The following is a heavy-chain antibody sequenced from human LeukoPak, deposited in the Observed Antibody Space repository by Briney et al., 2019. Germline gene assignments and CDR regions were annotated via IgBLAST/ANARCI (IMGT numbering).Heavy chain of an antibody. Sequence: PGGSLRLSCAASGFTFSNAWMSWVRQAPGKGLEWVGRIKSNSDGGTADYGAPVKGRFTISRDDSKNTLYLQMNSLKTEDTAVYHCTTVTRSLLWGLDVWGQGTTVTVSS. V-gene: IGHV3-15*01. CDR1: GFTFSNAW. CDR3: TTVTRSLLWGLDV. D-gene: IGHD2-15*01. CDR2: IKSNSDGGTA. J-gene: IGHJ6*02.